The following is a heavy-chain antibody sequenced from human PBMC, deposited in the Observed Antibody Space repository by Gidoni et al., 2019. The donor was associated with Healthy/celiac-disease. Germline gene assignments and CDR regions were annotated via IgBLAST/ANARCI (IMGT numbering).Heavy chain of an antibody. CDR3: GNKWFGEHRGMDV. CDR2: IRGSGGST. J-gene: IGHJ6*02. V-gene: IGHV3-23*01. CDR1: AFTFSIYA. Sequence: EVQLLESGGGLLQPGVSLSLSCAASAFTFSIYAMIWLRQAPGKGLEWVSAIRGSGGSTYYADSVKGRFTSSRENSKNTLYLQMNSLRAEETAVYYCGNKWFGEHRGMDVWGQGTTVTVSS. D-gene: IGHD3-10*01.